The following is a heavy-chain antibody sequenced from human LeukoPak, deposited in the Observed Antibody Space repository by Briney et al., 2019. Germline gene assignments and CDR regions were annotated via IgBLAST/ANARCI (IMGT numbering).Heavy chain of an antibody. CDR1: GGSFSGYY. CDR2: ISHSGST. CDR3: ARVRYYGSGSYRGWFDP. D-gene: IGHD3-10*01. J-gene: IGHJ5*02. Sequence: SETLSLTCAVYGGSFSGYYWSWIRQPPGKGLEWIGEISHSGSTKYNPSLKRRVTILVDTSKNQFSLKLSSVTAADTAVYYCARVRYYGSGSYRGWFDPWGQGTLVTVSS. V-gene: IGHV4-34*01.